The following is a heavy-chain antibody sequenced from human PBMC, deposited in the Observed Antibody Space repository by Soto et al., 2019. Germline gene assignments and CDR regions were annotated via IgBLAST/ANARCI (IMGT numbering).Heavy chain of an antibody. D-gene: IGHD3-3*01. CDR1: GFTVISSY. CDR2: IRSKAYGGTT. V-gene: IGHV3-49*04. CDR3: TRVCGDFWSGYYGYCYGMDV. Sequence: GGSLRLSCAVSGFTVISSYMSWVRQAPGKGLEWVGFIRSKAYGGTTEYAASVKGRFTISRDDSKSIAYLQMNSLKTEDTAVYYCTRVCGDFWSGYYGYCYGMDVWGQGTTVTVSS. J-gene: IGHJ6*02.